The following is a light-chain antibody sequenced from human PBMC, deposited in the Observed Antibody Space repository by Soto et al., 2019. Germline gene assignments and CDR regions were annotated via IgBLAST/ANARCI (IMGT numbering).Light chain of an antibody. V-gene: IGKV3-20*01. J-gene: IGKJ2*01. CDR1: QSISTSY. Sequence: EIALTQSPGTLSLSPGERATLSCRASQSISTSYLAWYQQKPGQAPRLLISGASSRATGIPDRFSGSGSGTDFTLTISRLEPEDFAVYYCQQYGSSPPYTFGQGTKLEIK. CDR2: GAS. CDR3: QQYGSSPPYT.